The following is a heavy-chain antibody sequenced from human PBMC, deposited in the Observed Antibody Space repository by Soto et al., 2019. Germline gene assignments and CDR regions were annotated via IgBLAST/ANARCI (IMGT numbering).Heavy chain of an antibody. J-gene: IGHJ4*02. CDR1: GYTFTSYG. CDR2: ISAYNGNT. Sequence: ASVKVSCKASGYTFTSYGISWVRQAPGQGLEWMGWISAYNGNTNYAQKLQGRFTMTTDTSTSTAYMELRSLRSDDTAVYYCARIAYSGYDFDYWGQGTLVTVSS. CDR3: ARIAYSGYDFDY. V-gene: IGHV1-18*01. D-gene: IGHD5-12*01.